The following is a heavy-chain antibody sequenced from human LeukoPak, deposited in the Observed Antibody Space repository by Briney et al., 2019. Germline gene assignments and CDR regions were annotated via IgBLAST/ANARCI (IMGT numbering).Heavy chain of an antibody. CDR2: IYYTGTT. J-gene: IGHJ4*02. CDR1: GGSVTSGTYY. Sequence: PSETLSLTCSVSGGSVTSGTYYWTWIRQSAGKGLEWIGYIYYTGTTNYNPSLKSRVTISLDTSKNQCSLRVSSVTAADTGTYYCASPGPDYGDYAYAYWGQGSLVTVSS. CDR3: ASPGPDYGDYAYAY. V-gene: IGHV4-61*01. D-gene: IGHD4-17*01.